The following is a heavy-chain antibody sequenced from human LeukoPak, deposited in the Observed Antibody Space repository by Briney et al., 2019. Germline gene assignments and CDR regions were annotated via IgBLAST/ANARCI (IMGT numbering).Heavy chain of an antibody. CDR2: INHSGST. Sequence: PSETLSLTCTVSGGSISSSSYYWSWIRQPPGKGLEWIGEINHSGSTNYNPSLKSRVTISVDTSKNQFSLKLSSVTAADTAVYYCASSSGWYGVDYWGQGTLVTVSS. V-gene: IGHV4-39*07. CDR3: ASSSGWYGVDY. J-gene: IGHJ4*02. D-gene: IGHD6-19*01. CDR1: GGSISSSSYY.